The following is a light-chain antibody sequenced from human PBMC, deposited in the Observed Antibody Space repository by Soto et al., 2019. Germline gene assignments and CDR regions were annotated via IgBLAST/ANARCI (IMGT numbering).Light chain of an antibody. Sequence: DIQLTQSPSSLSASVGDRVTVTCRASQYINDYLNWYQQKPGKAPRLLIYSASTLHTGVSSTFSGSGSGTDFTLTITSLQPDDVATYYCQQMYNIPRTFGPGTRVEL. CDR2: SAS. J-gene: IGKJ1*01. CDR1: QYINDY. CDR3: QQMYNIPRT. V-gene: IGKV1-39*01.